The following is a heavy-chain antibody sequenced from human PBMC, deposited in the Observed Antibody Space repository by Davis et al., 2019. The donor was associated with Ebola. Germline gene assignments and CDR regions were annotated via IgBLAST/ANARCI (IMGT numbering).Heavy chain of an antibody. J-gene: IGHJ6*02. V-gene: IGHV1-8*01. CDR1: GYTFTSYD. CDR3: ASSSRGGMDV. CDR2: MNPNSGNT. Sequence: ASVKVSCKASGYTFTSYDINWVRQATGQGLEWMGWMNPNSGNTGYAQKFQGRVTITRDRSMSTAYMELSSLRSEDTAMYYCASSSRGGMDVWGQGTTVTVSS.